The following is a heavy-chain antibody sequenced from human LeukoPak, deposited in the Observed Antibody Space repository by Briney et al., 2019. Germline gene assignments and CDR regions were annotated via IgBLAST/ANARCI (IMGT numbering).Heavy chain of an antibody. CDR1: GFTFSSYA. Sequence: GGSLRLSCAASGFTFSSYAMSWVRQAPGKGLEWVSAISGSGGSTYYADSVKGRFTISRDNSKNTLYLQMNSLRAEDTAVYYCAKEIQWLAYYYYGMDVWGQGTTVTVSS. CDR2: ISGSGGST. J-gene: IGHJ6*02. D-gene: IGHD6-19*01. V-gene: IGHV3-23*01. CDR3: AKEIQWLAYYYYGMDV.